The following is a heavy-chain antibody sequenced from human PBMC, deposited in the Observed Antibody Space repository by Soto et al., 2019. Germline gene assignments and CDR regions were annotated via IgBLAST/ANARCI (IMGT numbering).Heavy chain of an antibody. J-gene: IGHJ5*02. V-gene: IGHV3-74*01. CDR3: ARGGQQLGRSGSWFDP. D-gene: IGHD6-13*01. CDR2: INRDGSST. Sequence: EVQLVESGGGLVQPGGSLRLSCAASGFTFSSYWMHWVRQAPGKGLVWVSRINRDGSSTSYADSVKGRFTISRDNAKNTLYLQMNSLRAEDTAVYYCARGGQQLGRSGSWFDPWGQGTLVTVSS. CDR1: GFTFSSYW.